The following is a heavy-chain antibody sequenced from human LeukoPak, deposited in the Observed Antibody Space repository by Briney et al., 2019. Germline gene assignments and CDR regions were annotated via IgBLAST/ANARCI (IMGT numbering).Heavy chain of an antibody. CDR3: ARVEEGDGYSLFDY. Sequence: PGGSLRLSCAASGFTFSSYSMNWVRQAPGKGLEWVSYISSSSSYIYYADSVKGRFTISRDNAKNSLYLQMNSLRAEDTAVYYCARVEEGDGYSLFDYWGQGTLVTVSS. V-gene: IGHV3-21*05. J-gene: IGHJ4*02. CDR1: GFTFSSYS. CDR2: ISSSSSYI. D-gene: IGHD5-24*01.